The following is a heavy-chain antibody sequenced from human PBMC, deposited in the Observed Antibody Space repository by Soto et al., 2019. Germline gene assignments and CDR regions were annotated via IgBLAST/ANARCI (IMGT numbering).Heavy chain of an antibody. CDR3: TGSPYQGDFDL. CDR1: GYTFTAYY. V-gene: IGHV1-2*02. D-gene: IGHD3-10*01. CDR2: INPNTGGA. Sequence: GASVKVSCKASGYTFTAYYVHWVRQAPGQGLEWMGWINPNTGGAHYAQKFQGRVTMTSDASVSTAYLDLGGLRSDDTAVYYCTGSPYQGDFDLCGQGTLVTVSS. J-gene: IGHJ4*02.